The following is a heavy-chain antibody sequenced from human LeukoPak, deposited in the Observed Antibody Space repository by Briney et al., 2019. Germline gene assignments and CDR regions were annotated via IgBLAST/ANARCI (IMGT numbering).Heavy chain of an antibody. CDR3: TRDLHTWEQLFDY. J-gene: IGHJ4*02. Sequence: GGSLRLSCTASGFTFGDYAMSWVRQAPGKGLEWVGFIRSKAYGGTTEYAASVKGRFTISRDDSKSIAYPQMNSLKTEDTAVYYCTRDLHTWEQLFDYWGQGTLVTVSS. V-gene: IGHV3-49*04. CDR1: GFTFGDYA. D-gene: IGHD1-26*01. CDR2: IRSKAYGGTT.